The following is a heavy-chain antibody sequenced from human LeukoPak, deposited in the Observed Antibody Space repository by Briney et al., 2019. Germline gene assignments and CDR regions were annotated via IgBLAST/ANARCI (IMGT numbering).Heavy chain of an antibody. CDR2: ISFDGRNI. CDR3: AKDRGSGRVRGVIINY. J-gene: IGHJ4*02. CDR1: GFTFSSYG. V-gene: IGHV3-30*18. Sequence: GGSLRLSCAAPGFTFSSYGMHWVRQAPGKGLEWVAVISFDGRNIYYADSVKGRFTISRDNSKNTLYLQMNSLRAEDTAVYYCAKDRGSGRVRGVIINYWGQGTLVTVSS. D-gene: IGHD3-10*01.